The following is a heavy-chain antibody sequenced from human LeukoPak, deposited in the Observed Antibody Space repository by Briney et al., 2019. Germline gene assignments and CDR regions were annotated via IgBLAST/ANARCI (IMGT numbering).Heavy chain of an antibody. D-gene: IGHD3-3*01. J-gene: IGHJ3*02. CDR1: GGSISSGGYY. Sequence: SETLSLTCTVSGGSISSGGYYWSWIRQHPGKGLEWIGYIYYSGSTYYNPSLKSRVTISVDTSKNQFSLKLSPVTAADTAVYYCARACSDYDFWSGYFDAFDIWGQGTMVTVSS. CDR2: IYYSGST. V-gene: IGHV4-31*03. CDR3: ARACSDYDFWSGYFDAFDI.